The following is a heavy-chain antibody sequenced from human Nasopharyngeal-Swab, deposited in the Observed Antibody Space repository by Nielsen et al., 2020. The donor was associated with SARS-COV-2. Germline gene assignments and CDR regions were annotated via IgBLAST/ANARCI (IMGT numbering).Heavy chain of an antibody. Sequence: SETLSLTCTASGGSISSSSYYWGWIRQPPGKGLEWIGNIYYSGSTYYNPSLKSRVTISVDTSKNQFSLKLSSVTAADTAVYYCASSWYGFPPAEYFQHWGQGTLVTVSS. CDR3: ASSWYGFPPAEYFQH. CDR2: IYYSGST. CDR1: GGSISSSSYY. V-gene: IGHV4-39*01. J-gene: IGHJ1*01. D-gene: IGHD6-13*01.